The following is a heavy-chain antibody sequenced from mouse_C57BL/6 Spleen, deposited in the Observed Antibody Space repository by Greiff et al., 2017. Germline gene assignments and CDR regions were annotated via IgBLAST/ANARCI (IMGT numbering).Heavy chain of an antibody. CDR2: ISSGSSTI. CDR3: AREGVYYGTTYWYFDV. D-gene: IGHD1-1*01. J-gene: IGHJ1*03. V-gene: IGHV5-17*01. Sequence: EVKLVESGGGLVKPGGSLKLSCAASGFTFSDYGMHWVRQAPEKGLEWVAYISSGSSTIYYADTVKGRFTISRDNAKNTLFLQMTSLRSEDTAMYYCAREGVYYGTTYWYFDVWGTGTTVTVSS. CDR1: GFTFSDYG.